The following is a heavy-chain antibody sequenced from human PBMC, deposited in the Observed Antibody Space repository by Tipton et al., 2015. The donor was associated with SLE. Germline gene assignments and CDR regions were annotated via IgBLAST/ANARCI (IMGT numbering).Heavy chain of an antibody. CDR2: VSYSGTT. CDR1: GGSITSHY. Sequence: TLSLTCTVSGGSITSHYWNWIRQPQGKGLEWIGYVSYSGTTSYKPSLESRVTISVDRAKNQFSLKLRSVTAADTAVYYCANTEYVFFNGDFWGQGKPVTVSS. D-gene: IGHD2/OR15-2a*01. CDR3: ANTEYVFFNGDF. J-gene: IGHJ4*02. V-gene: IGHV4-59*11.